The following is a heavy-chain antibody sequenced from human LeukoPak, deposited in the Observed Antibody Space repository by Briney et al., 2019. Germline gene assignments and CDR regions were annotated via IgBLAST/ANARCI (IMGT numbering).Heavy chain of an antibody. V-gene: IGHV4-59*01. D-gene: IGHD3-3*01. CDR3: ARTYDFWSGSHDAFDI. CDR1: GGSISSYY. J-gene: IGHJ3*02. CDR2: IYYSGST. Sequence: SETLSLTCTVSGGSISSYYWSWIRQPPGKGLEWIGYIYYSGSTNYNPSLKSRVTISVDTSKNQFSLKLSSVTAADTAVYYCARTYDFWSGSHDAFDIWGQGTMVTVSS.